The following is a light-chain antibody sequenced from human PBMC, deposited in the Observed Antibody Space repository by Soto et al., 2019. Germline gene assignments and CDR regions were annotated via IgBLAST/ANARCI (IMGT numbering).Light chain of an antibody. V-gene: IGKV3-11*01. CDR3: QQRRTWPPLT. CDR1: QSVSNF. J-gene: IGKJ4*01. CDR2: HAS. Sequence: EIVLTQSPATLSLSPGERATLSCRASQSVSNFLAWYQQKPGQAPRLLIYHASTRATGLPARFSGSGSGTDFALTISSLEPEDFAVYYCQQRRTWPPLTFGGGTKVEIK.